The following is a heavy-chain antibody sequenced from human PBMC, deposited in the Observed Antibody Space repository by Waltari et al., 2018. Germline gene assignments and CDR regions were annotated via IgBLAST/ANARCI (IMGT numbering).Heavy chain of an antibody. CDR1: GFTFSSYW. J-gene: IGHJ4*02. D-gene: IGHD1-26*01. Sequence: EVQLVESGGGLVQPGGSLRLSCAASGFTFSSYWMSWVRQAPGKGLEWVANIKQDGSQKYYLDSVKGRFTSSRDNAKNSLYLRMNSLRAEDTAVYYCATTSGSYYYWGQGTLVTVSS. CDR3: ATTSGSYYY. V-gene: IGHV3-7*01. CDR2: IKQDGSQK.